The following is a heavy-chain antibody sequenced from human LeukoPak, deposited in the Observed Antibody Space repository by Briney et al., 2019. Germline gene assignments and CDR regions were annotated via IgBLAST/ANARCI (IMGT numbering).Heavy chain of an antibody. V-gene: IGHV1-8*01. CDR2: MNPNSGNT. CDR3: ARGAIYGSGSVGVRGNWFDP. J-gene: IGHJ5*02. CDR1: GYTFTSYD. Sequence: ASVKVSCKASGYTFTSYDINWVRQATGQGLEWMGWMNPNSGNTGYAQKFQGRVTMTRNTSISTAYMELSSLRSEDTAVYYCARGAIYGSGSVGVRGNWFDPWGQGTLVAVSS. D-gene: IGHD3-10*01.